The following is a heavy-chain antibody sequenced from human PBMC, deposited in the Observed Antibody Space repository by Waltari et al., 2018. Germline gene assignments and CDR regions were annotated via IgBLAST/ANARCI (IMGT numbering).Heavy chain of an antibody. CDR1: GFNFHAST. D-gene: IGHD3-16*01. CDR2: IRSRFNNYAT. Sequence: EVQLVEYGGTLVQQGGSLKLSCATSGFNFHASTLHWVRPASGKGLEWIGLIRSRFNNYATRYAASVKGRFTLSRDDSKNTVYLEMHSLKNADTALYYCAKQKTGGANDYWGQGTVVTVSA. CDR3: AKQKTGGANDY. V-gene: IGHV3-73*02. J-gene: IGHJ4*02.